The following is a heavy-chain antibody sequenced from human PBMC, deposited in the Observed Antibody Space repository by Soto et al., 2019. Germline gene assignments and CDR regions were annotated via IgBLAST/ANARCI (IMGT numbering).Heavy chain of an antibody. D-gene: IGHD2-2*01. J-gene: IGHJ4*02. CDR3: ARLNPRYCSSTSCYPLDY. Sequence: SETLSLTCTVSGGSISSSSYYWGWIRQPPGKGLEWIGSIYYSGSTYYNPSLKSRVTISVDTSKNQFSLKLSSVTAADTAVYYCARLNPRYCSSTSCYPLDYWGQGTLVTVSS. CDR1: GGSISSSSYY. CDR2: IYYSGST. V-gene: IGHV4-39*01.